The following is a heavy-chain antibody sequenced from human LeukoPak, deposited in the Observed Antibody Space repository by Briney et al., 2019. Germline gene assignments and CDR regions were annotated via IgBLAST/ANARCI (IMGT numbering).Heavy chain of an antibody. CDR1: GGTFSSYA. CDR2: IIPIFGTA. D-gene: IGHD3-16*01. Sequence: SVKASCKASGGTFSSYAISWVRQAPGQGLEWMGGIIPIFGTANYAQKFQGRVTITADESTSTAYMELSSLRSEDTAVYYCARGDSYPRGGYYFDYWGQGTLVTVSS. CDR3: ARGDSYPRGGYYFDY. J-gene: IGHJ4*02. V-gene: IGHV1-69*01.